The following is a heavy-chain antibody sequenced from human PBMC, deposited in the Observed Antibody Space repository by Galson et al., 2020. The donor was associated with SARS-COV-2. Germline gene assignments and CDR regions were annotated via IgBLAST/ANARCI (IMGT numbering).Heavy chain of an antibody. CDR3: ARDPRVEMATTYFDY. Sequence: GGSLRLSCAASGFTFSSYWMHWVRQAPGKGLVWVSRINSDGSSTSYADSVKGRFTISRDNAKNTLYLQMNSLRAEDTAVYYCARDPRVEMATTYFDYWGQGTLVTVSS. D-gene: IGHD1-1*01. CDR2: INSDGSST. J-gene: IGHJ4*02. CDR1: GFTFSSYW. V-gene: IGHV3-74*01.